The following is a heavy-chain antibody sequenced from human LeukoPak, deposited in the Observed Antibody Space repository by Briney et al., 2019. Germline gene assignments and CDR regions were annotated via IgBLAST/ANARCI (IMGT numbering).Heavy chain of an antibody. CDR1: GYSFTSYW. V-gene: IGHV5-51*01. D-gene: IGHD4-17*01. Sequence: GESLKISCQGSGYSFTSYWIGWVRQMPGKGLEWMGIIYPGDSDTRYSPSFQGQVTISADESINTAYLQWSSLKASDTAIYYCARRADYGDYAPYYFDYWGQGTLVTVSS. CDR3: ARRADYGDYAPYYFDY. CDR2: IYPGDSDT. J-gene: IGHJ4*02.